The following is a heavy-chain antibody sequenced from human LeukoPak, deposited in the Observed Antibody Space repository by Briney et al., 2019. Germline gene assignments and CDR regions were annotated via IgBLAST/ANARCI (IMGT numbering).Heavy chain of an antibody. Sequence: GGSLRLPCAASGFTFSSYGMHWVRQAPGKGLEYVSAISSNGGSTYYADSVKGRFTISRDNSKNTLYLQMSSLRAEDTAVYYCVKEEGWGYYFDYWGQGTLVTVSS. V-gene: IGHV3-64D*09. CDR1: GFTFSSYG. CDR3: VKEEGWGYYFDY. D-gene: IGHD7-27*01. J-gene: IGHJ4*02. CDR2: ISSNGGST.